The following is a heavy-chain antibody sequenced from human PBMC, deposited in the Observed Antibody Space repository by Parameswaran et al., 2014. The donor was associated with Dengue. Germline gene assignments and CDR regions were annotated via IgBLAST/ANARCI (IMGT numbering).Heavy chain of an antibody. V-gene: IGHV4-34*01. CDR3: ASAVAASGVYFDY. CDR2: INHSGST. Sequence: RWIRQPPGKGLEWIGEINHSGSTNYNPSLKSRVTISVDTSKNQFSLKLSSVTAADTAVYYCASAVAASGVYFDYWGQGTLVTVSS. D-gene: IGHD6-19*01. J-gene: IGHJ4*02.